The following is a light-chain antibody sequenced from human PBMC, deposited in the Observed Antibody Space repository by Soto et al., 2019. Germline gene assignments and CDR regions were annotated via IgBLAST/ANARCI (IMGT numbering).Light chain of an antibody. CDR2: EGS. CDR3: CSYAGSSPVV. Sequence: QSVLTQPASVSGSPGQSITISCTGTSSDVGSYNLVSWYQQHPGKAPKLMIYEGSKRPSGVSNRFSGSKSGNTASLTISGIQAEDEADYYCCSYAGSSPVVFGGGTKLTVL. CDR1: SSDVGSYNL. V-gene: IGLV2-23*01. J-gene: IGLJ2*01.